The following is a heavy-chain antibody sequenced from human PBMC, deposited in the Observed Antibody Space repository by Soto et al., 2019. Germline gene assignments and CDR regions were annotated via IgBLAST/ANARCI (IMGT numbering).Heavy chain of an antibody. J-gene: IGHJ4*02. CDR3: ARDHTAMVNDFDY. CDR2: ISYDGSNK. D-gene: IGHD5-18*01. Sequence: QVQLVESGGGVVQPGRSLRLSCAASGFTFSSYAMHGAGKAPGKGREWVAVISYDGSNKYYADSVKGRFTISRDNSKNTLYLQMNSLRAEDTAVYYCARDHTAMVNDFDYWGQGTLVTVSS. CDR1: GFTFSSYA. V-gene: IGHV3-30-3*01.